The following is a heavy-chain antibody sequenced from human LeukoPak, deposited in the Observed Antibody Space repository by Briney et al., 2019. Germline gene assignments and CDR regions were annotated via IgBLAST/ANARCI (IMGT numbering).Heavy chain of an antibody. J-gene: IGHJ4*02. CDR2: IHHSGYT. D-gene: IGHD3-16*01. V-gene: IGHV4-38-2*01. Sequence: PSETLSLTCVVSGDAISSGNYWGWIRQPPEKGLEWIGNIHHSGYTNYNPSLKSRVTISVDTSKSQFSLKMKSVTAADTAVYYCARMGSDYWGQGTLVTVSS. CDR1: GDAISSGNY. CDR3: ARMGSDY.